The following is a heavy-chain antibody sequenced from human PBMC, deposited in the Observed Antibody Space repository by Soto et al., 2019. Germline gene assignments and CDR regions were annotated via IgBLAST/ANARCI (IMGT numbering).Heavy chain of an antibody. V-gene: IGHV1-2*02. Sequence: ASVKVSCKASGYTFTGYYMHWVRQAPGQGLEWMGWINPNSGGTNYAQKFQGRVTMTRDTSISTAYMELSRLRSDDTAVYYCARGPSYDFPSGYHMQWFDPWGQGTLGTASS. CDR3: ARGPSYDFPSGYHMQWFDP. D-gene: IGHD3-3*01. CDR1: GYTFTGYY. J-gene: IGHJ5*02. CDR2: INPNSGGT.